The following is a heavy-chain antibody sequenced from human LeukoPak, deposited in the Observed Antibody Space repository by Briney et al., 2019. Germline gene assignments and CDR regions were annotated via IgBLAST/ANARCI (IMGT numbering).Heavy chain of an antibody. CDR1: GGSISSGDYH. V-gene: IGHV4-30-4*01. CDR2: IHDSGST. CDR3: ARDSSGFPPYAFDI. D-gene: IGHD6-19*01. Sequence: SETLSLTCTVSGGSISSGDYHWNWIRQPPGKGLEWIGFIHDSGSTYYNPSLKSRVSISRDMSKKQFSLMLSSVTAADTAVYYCARDSSGFPPYAFDIWGQGTMVTVSS. J-gene: IGHJ3*02.